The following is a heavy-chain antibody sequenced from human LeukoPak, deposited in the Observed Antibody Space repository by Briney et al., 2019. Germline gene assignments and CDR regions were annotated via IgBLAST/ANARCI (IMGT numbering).Heavy chain of an antibody. CDR1: GFIFSSYA. Sequence: PGGSLRLSCAASGFIFSSYAMSWVRQAPGKGLEWVSGITGNGGSTYSADSVKGRFTISRDNSKNTLYLQMNSLRAEDTAVYYCAKEDVVVPAVGLDYWGQGSLATVSS. CDR3: AKEDVVVPAVGLDY. V-gene: IGHV3-23*01. CDR2: ITGNGGST. J-gene: IGHJ4*02. D-gene: IGHD2-2*01.